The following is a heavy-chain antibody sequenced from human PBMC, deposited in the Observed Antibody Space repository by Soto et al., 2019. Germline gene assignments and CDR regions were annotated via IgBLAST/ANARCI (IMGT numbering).Heavy chain of an antibody. CDR2: INPRFGDT. Sequence: QVQLVQSGAELKEPGDSVRVSCEASGYTFTAYYIHWVRQAPGQGLEWMGLINPRFGDTSYAQDFQGRVSMTRDTSLSTVYMELSRLTSDDTAIYYCARNMDYYYGPGSGNGHGFWGQGTTVTVFS. D-gene: IGHD3-10*01. CDR3: ARNMDYYYGPGSGNGHGF. CDR1: GYTFTAYY. J-gene: IGHJ6*02. V-gene: IGHV1-2*02.